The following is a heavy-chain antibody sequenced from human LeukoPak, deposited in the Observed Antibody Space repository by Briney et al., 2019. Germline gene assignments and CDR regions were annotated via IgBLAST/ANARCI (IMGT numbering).Heavy chain of an antibody. CDR2: INPNSGGT. J-gene: IGHJ4*02. Sequence: ASVKVSCKASGYTFTNSYIHWVRQAPGQVLEWMGWINPNSGGTNYAQKFQGRVTMTRDTSISTAYMELSRLRSDDTAVYYCARDEYYYDSSGYFCFDYWGQGTLVTVSS. CDR3: ARDEYYYDSSGYFCFDY. D-gene: IGHD3-22*01. CDR1: GYTFTNSY. V-gene: IGHV1-2*02.